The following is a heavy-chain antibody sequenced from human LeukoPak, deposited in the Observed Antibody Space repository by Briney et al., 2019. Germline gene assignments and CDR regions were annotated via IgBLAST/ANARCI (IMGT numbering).Heavy chain of an antibody. D-gene: IGHD1-26*01. CDR1: GFTFSSYA. Sequence: PGGSLRLSCAASGFTFSSYAMSWVRQAPGKGLEWVSAISSSSSYIYYADSVKGRFTISRDNAKNSLYLQMNSLRAEDTAVYYCATPIVGATRLRDYWGQGTLVTVSS. V-gene: IGHV3-21*01. J-gene: IGHJ4*02. CDR3: ATPIVGATRLRDY. CDR2: ISSSSSYI.